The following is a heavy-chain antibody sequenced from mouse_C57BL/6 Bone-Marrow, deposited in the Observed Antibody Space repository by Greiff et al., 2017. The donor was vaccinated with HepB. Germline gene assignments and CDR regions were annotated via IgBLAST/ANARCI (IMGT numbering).Heavy chain of an antibody. CDR2: MYPRSGNT. D-gene: IGHD2-5*01. J-gene: IGHJ1*03. Sequence: VQLQQSGAELARPGASVKLSCKASGYTFTSYGISWVKQRTGQGLEWIGEMYPRSGNTYYNEKFKGKGTLTADKSSSTAYMELRSLTSEDSAVYFCARGGYYSNRYFDVWGTGTTVTVSS. V-gene: IGHV1-81*01. CDR3: ARGGYYSNRYFDV. CDR1: GYTFTSYG.